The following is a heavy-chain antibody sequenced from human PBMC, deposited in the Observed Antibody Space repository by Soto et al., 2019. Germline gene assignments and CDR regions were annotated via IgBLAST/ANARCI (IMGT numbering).Heavy chain of an antibody. V-gene: IGHV3-33*01. J-gene: IGHJ6*02. CDR3: ARRQIPPPTRGAANARGGMDV. Sequence: QVQLVESGGGVVQPGRSLRLSWAGLGLTLNTYGLPWVGQAQARGLRWLEVIWNDGSNNYYENSVKGRFTISRDNSKNTLYLQMNSLRAEDTAVYYCARRQIPPPTRGAANARGGMDVWGQGTTVTVSS. CDR2: IWNDGSNN. CDR1: GLTLNTYG. D-gene: IGHD6-13*01.